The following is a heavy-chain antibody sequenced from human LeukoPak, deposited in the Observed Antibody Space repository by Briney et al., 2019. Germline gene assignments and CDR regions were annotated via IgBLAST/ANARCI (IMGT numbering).Heavy chain of an antibody. CDR2: ISNDGSKR. J-gene: IGHJ4*02. Sequence: PGRSLRLSCATSGFIFSSFALHWVRQAPGKGLEWVAVISNDGSKRFYADSVTGQFTISRDNSKNTLYLQMNTLRVEDTAVYYCASQAGGSSDPHFDYWGQGTLVIVSS. CDR3: ASQAGGSSDPHFDY. D-gene: IGHD1-26*01. V-gene: IGHV3-30-3*02. CDR1: GFIFSSFA.